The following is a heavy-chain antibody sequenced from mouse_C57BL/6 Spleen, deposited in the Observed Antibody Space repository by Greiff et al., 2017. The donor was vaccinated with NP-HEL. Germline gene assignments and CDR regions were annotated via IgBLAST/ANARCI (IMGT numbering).Heavy chain of an antibody. CDR3: ARSYGSSYGFDY. J-gene: IGHJ2*01. Sequence: QVQLKESGAELVKPGASVKLSCKASGYTFTSYWMHWVKQRPGQGLEWIGMIHPNSGSTNYNEKFKSKATLTVDKSSSTAYMQLSSLTSEDSAVYYCARSYGSSYGFDYWGQGTTLTVSS. V-gene: IGHV1-64*01. CDR1: GYTFTSYW. D-gene: IGHD1-1*01. CDR2: IHPNSGST.